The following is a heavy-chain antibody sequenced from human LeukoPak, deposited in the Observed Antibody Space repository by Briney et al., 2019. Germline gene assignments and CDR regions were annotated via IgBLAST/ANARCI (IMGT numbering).Heavy chain of an antibody. J-gene: IGHJ4*02. Sequence: GGSLRLSCAASGFTFSIFAMSWVRQAPGKGLGWVSTISGSGGSTYYADSVKGRFAISRDNAKSSLYIQMNNLSAEDTAIYFCARLIRFDSSGYFYPPNRAGADNWGQGTLVTVSS. V-gene: IGHV3-23*01. CDR2: ISGSGGST. CDR3: ARLIRFDSSGYFYPPNRAGADN. CDR1: GFTFSIFA. D-gene: IGHD3-22*01.